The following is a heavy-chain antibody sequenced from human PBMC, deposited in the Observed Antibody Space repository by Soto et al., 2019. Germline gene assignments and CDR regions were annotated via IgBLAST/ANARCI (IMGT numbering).Heavy chain of an antibody. CDR2: INAGNGNT. V-gene: IGHV1-3*01. CDR1: GYTFTSYA. J-gene: IGHJ4*02. Sequence: GASVKVSCKASGYTFTSYAMHWVRQAPGQRLEWTGWINAGNGNTKYSQKFQGRVTITRDTSASTAYMELSSLRSEDTAVYYCARVIGGLYYFDHWGQGTRVTVSS. D-gene: IGHD3-16*01. CDR3: ARVIGGLYYFDH.